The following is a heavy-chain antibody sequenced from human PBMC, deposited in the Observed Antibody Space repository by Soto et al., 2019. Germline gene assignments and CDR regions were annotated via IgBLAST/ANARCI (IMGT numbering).Heavy chain of an antibody. CDR2: ISWNSGSI. CDR3: AKSANIRYSPIDY. D-gene: IGHD3-9*01. CDR1: GFTFDDYA. J-gene: IGHJ4*02. Sequence: EVQLVESGGGLVQPGRSLRLSCAATGFTFDDYAMHWVRQAPGKGLEWVSGISWNSGSIGYADSVKGRFTISRDNAKNSLYLQMISLRAEDTALYYCAKSANIRYSPIDYWGQGTLVTVSS. V-gene: IGHV3-9*01.